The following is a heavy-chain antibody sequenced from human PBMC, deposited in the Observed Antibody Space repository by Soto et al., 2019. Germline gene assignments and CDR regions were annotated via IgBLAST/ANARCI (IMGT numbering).Heavy chain of an antibody. D-gene: IGHD1-26*01. CDR1: GFTFSSYV. Sequence: GGSLRLSCAASGFTFSSYVMPWVRQDPGKGLEWVAVISYDGSNKYYADSVKGRFTISRDNSKNTLYLQMNSLRAEDTAVYYCAKLSVGAYFDYCGQGTLVTVSS. V-gene: IGHV3-30*18. CDR2: ISYDGSNK. J-gene: IGHJ4*02. CDR3: AKLSVGAYFDY.